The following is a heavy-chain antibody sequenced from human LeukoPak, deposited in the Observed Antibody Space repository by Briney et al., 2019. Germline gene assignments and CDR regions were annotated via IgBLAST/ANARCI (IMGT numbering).Heavy chain of an antibody. V-gene: IGHV3-11*04. Sequence: GGSLRLSCAASGFTFSDYYMSWIRQAPGKGLEWVSSISNDGIYIYYADSVKGRFTISRDNAKNSLYLQMNSLRAEDTAVYYCANHLACGSTSCPPFDSWGQGTLVTVSS. CDR3: ANHLACGSTSCPPFDS. CDR2: ISNDGIYI. J-gene: IGHJ4*02. D-gene: IGHD2-2*01. CDR1: GFTFSDYY.